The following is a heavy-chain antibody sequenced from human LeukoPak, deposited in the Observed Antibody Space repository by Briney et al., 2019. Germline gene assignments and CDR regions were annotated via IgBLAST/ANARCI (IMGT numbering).Heavy chain of an antibody. J-gene: IGHJ4*02. CDR3: AGGRGLTVDTSHFDS. Sequence: PSETLSLTCTVSGGSISTYYWSWIRQPPGKALEWIGYIYYSGSTNYNPSLKSRLTISVDTSKNQFSLKLSSVTAADTAVYYCAGGRGLTVDTSHFDSWGQGTLVTVSS. CDR1: GGSISTYY. V-gene: IGHV4-59*01. D-gene: IGHD4-23*01. CDR2: IYYSGST.